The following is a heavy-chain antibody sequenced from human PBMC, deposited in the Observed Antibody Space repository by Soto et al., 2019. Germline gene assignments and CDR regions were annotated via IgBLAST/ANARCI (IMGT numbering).Heavy chain of an antibody. D-gene: IGHD3-22*01. CDR3: ARDRRYYDSSGYYYNAFDI. V-gene: IGHV3-30-3*01. Sequence: GGSIGLSCAACGLTFRIYAMHGACKATGKGLEWVAVISYDGSNKYYADSVKGRFPISRDNSTNTLYLQMNSLRAEDTAVYYCARDRRYYDSSGYYYNAFDIWGQGTMVTVSS. J-gene: IGHJ3*02. CDR2: ISYDGSNK. CDR1: GLTFRIYA.